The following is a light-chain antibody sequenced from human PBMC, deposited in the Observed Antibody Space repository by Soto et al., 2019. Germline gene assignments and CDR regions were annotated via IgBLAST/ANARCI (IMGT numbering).Light chain of an antibody. J-gene: IGLJ2*01. CDR3: SSYGGTYGLL. V-gene: IGLV2-11*01. CDR2: DVS. CDR1: SSDVGNYNY. Sequence: QSALTQPRSVSGSPGQSVTISCTGTSSDVGNYNYVSWYRHHPGKAPKVLIYDVSKRPSGVPDRFSGSKSGNTASLTVSGLQAEDEADYYCSSYGGTYGLLFGGGTKLTVL.